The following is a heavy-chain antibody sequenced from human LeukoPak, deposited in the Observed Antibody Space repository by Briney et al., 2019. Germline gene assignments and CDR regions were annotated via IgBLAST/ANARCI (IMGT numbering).Heavy chain of an antibody. CDR2: IWYDGSYK. CDR1: GFTFINYG. Sequence: GRSLRLSCAASGFTFINYGMHWVRQAPGKGLDWVAVIWYDGSYKYYADSVRGRFTISRDNSKNTLYLQMNSPRAEDTAVYYCAKVVQYTAATGTGLDYWGQGTLVTVSS. V-gene: IGHV3-33*06. CDR3: AKVVQYTAATGTGLDY. J-gene: IGHJ4*02. D-gene: IGHD6-13*01.